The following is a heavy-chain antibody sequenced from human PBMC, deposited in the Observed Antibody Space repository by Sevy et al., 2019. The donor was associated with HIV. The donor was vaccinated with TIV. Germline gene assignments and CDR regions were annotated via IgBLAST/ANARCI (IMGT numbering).Heavy chain of an antibody. J-gene: IGHJ4*02. Sequence: SETLSLTCTVSGGSISSGDYYWSWIRQPPGKGLEWIGYIYYSGSTYYNPSLKSRVTISVDTSKNQFSLKLSSVTAADTAVYYCARGSYDFWSGTHYFDYRGQGTLVTVSS. CDR3: ARGSYDFWSGTHYFDY. D-gene: IGHD3-3*01. V-gene: IGHV4-30-4*01. CDR2: IYYSGST. CDR1: GGSISSGDYY.